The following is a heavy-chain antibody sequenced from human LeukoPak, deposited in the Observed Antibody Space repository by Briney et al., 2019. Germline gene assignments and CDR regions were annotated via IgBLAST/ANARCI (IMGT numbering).Heavy chain of an antibody. Sequence: ASVKVSCKASGYTFTSYDINWVRQATGQGLEWMRWMNPNSGNTGYAQKFQGRVTMTRNTSISTAYMELSSLRSEDTAVYYCARGQYSSSSWFGYYYYYMDVWGKGTTVTVSS. CDR2: MNPNSGNT. CDR3: ARGQYSSSSWFGYYYYYMDV. CDR1: GYTFTSYD. V-gene: IGHV1-8*01. J-gene: IGHJ6*03. D-gene: IGHD6-6*01.